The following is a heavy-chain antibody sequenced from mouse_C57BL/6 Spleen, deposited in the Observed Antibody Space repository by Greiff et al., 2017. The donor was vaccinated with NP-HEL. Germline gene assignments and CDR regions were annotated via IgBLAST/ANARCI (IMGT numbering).Heavy chain of an antibody. D-gene: IGHD2-10*02. CDR1: EYEFPSHD. Sequence: EVKLVESGGGLVQPGESLKLSCESNEYEFPSHDMSWVRKTPEKRLELVAAINSDGGSTYYPDTMERRFIISRDNTKKTLYLQMSSLRSEDTALYYCARHGAYGNLPYYAMDYWGQGTSVTVSS. V-gene: IGHV5-2*01. CDR3: ARHGAYGNLPYYAMDY. CDR2: INSDGGST. J-gene: IGHJ4*01.